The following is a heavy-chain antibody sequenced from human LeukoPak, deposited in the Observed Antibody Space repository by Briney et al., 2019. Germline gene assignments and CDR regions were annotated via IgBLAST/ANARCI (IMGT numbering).Heavy chain of an antibody. CDR1: GASVSGSNYY. CDR3: ARDYSYSYYMNV. Sequence: PSETLSLTCAVSGASVSGSNYYWGWIRQPPGKGLEWIGNIYSSGSTYYNASLQSRVTISIDTSKNQFSLRLNSVTAADTAVYYCARDYSYSYYMNVWGNGTTVTVSS. J-gene: IGHJ6*03. CDR2: IYSSGST. V-gene: IGHV4-39*07.